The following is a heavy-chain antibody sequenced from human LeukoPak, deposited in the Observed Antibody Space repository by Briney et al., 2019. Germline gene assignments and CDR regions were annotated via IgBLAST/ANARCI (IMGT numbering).Heavy chain of an antibody. CDR3: AMDYYDSNGYSRGWDY. D-gene: IGHD3-22*01. CDR1: GFTFTSLP. V-gene: IGHV3-30*04. J-gene: IGHJ4*02. Sequence: PGKSLRLSCAASGFTFTSLPLHWVRQAPGKGLEWVAVSSTHGSDEYYAGSVKGRFTVFSDNSKKTVYLQMDSLRAEDTAVYHCAMDYYDSNGYSRGWDYWGQGTLVTVSS. CDR2: SSTHGSDE.